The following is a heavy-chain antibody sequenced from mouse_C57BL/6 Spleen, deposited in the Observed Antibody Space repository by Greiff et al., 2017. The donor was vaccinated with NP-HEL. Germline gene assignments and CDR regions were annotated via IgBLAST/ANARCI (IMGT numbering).Heavy chain of an antibody. Sequence: QVQLQQPGAELVMPGASVKLSCKASGHTFTSYWMHWVKQRPGQGLEWIGEIDPSDSYTNYNQKFKGKSTLTVDKSSSTAYMQLSSLTSEDSAVYYCARMGVVAPDYWGQGTTLTVSS. CDR1: GHTFTSYW. D-gene: IGHD1-1*01. V-gene: IGHV1-69*01. J-gene: IGHJ2*01. CDR2: IDPSDSYT. CDR3: ARMGVVAPDY.